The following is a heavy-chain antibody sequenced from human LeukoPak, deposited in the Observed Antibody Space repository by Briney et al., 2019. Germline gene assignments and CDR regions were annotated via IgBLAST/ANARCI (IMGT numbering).Heavy chain of an antibody. CDR3: ARGGQWLVPGRESDC. D-gene: IGHD6-19*01. CDR2: IKVYGDTT. J-gene: IGHJ4*02. Sequence: EPSVTVSCKASGNTFTSFHIHWVRQAPGQGLEYMGIIKVYGDTTIYAQRFQGRITMTRDTSTSTVYMELSSLNSEDTAVYYCARGGQWLVPGRESDCWGQGTLVTVSS. V-gene: IGHV1-46*01. CDR1: GNTFTSFH.